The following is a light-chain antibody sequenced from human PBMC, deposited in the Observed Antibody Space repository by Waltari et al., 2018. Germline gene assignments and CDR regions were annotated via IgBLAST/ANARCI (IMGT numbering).Light chain of an antibody. CDR3: QSYDSSTLWV. Sequence: NFMLTQPHSVSESPGKTVTISCTGSSGSIASNYVQWYQQRPGSAPTTVIYEDNQRPPGVPDRFSGSSDSSSNSASLTISGLKTEDEADYYCQSYDSSTLWVFGGGTKLTVL. CDR1: SGSIASNY. V-gene: IGLV6-57*02. CDR2: EDN. J-gene: IGLJ3*02.